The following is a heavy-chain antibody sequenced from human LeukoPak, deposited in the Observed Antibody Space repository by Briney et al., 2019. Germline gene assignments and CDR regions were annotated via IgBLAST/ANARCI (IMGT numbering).Heavy chain of an antibody. CDR2: VYHSGST. CDR1: GYPISSGYY. V-gene: IGHV4-38-2*01. J-gene: IGHJ4*02. Sequence: SETLSLTCAASGYPISSGYYWGWIRQPPGKGLEWIGNVYHSGSTYYHPSLESRVTISVDTSKNQFSLKLSSVTAADTAVYYCARLPIASGWYGDYFDYWGQGTLVTVSS. CDR3: ARLPIASGWYGDYFDY. D-gene: IGHD6-19*01.